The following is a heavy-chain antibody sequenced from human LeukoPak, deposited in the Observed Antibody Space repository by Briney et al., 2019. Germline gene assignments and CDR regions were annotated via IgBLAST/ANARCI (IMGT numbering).Heavy chain of an antibody. J-gene: IGHJ4*02. CDR1: GITLSNYG. CDR2: ISDSGGGT. D-gene: IGHD3-22*01. V-gene: IGHV3-23*01. CDR3: AKRGVVIRVILVGFHKEAYYFDS. Sequence: GGSLRLSCAVSGITLSNYGMSWVRQAPGKGLEWVAGISDSGGGTHYADSVKGRFTISRDNPKNTLYLQMNSLRAEDTAVYFCAKRGVVIRVILVGFHKEAYYFDSWGQGALVTVSS.